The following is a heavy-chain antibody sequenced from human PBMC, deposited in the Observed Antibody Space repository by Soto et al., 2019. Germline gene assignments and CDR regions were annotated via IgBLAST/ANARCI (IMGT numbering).Heavy chain of an antibody. V-gene: IGHV1-18*01. CDR1: GYTFTSYG. CDR2: ISAYNGNT. D-gene: IGHD1-26*01. CDR3: ARDWWELPKSYYYGMDV. J-gene: IGHJ6*02. Sequence: AAVKVSCKASGYTFTSYGISWVRQAPGQGLEWMGWISAYNGNTNYAQKLQGRVTMTTDTSTSTAYMELRSLRSDDTAVYYCARDWWELPKSYYYGMDVWGQGTTVTVSS.